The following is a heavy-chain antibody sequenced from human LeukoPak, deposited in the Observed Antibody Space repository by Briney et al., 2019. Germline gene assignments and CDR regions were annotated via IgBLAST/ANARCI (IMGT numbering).Heavy chain of an antibody. CDR2: IWYDGSNK. J-gene: IGHJ4*02. V-gene: IGHV3-33*01. Sequence: GGSLRLSCAASGFTFSDYGMHWVRQAPGKGLEWVAVIWYDGSNKYYADSVKGRFTISGDNSKNTLFLQMNSLRAEDTAVYYCARSLRDSSGYYFMDWGQGTLATVSS. CDR1: GFTFSDYG. D-gene: IGHD3-22*01. CDR3: ARSLRDSSGYYFMD.